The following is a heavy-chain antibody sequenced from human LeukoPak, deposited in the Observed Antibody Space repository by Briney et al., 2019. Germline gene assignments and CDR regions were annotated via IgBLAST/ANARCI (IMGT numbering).Heavy chain of an antibody. Sequence: PGGSLRLSCAASGFSISNYSMNWVRQAPGKGLEWVSYISSNNIIYYADSVKGRFTISRDNGKNSLYLQMNSLRDEDTAVYYCARDRAVAGHTYWYFDLWGRGTLVTVSS. D-gene: IGHD6-19*01. CDR3: ARDRAVAGHTYWYFDL. J-gene: IGHJ2*01. V-gene: IGHV3-48*02. CDR1: GFSISNYS. CDR2: ISSNNII.